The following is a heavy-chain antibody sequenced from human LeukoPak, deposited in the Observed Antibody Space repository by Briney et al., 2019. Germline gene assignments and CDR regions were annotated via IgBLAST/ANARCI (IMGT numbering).Heavy chain of an antibody. J-gene: IGHJ4*02. CDR1: GYSFTTYW. Sequence: GESLKISCKGSGYSFTTYWIGWVRQMPGKGLEWMGIIYPGDSDTRYSPSLQGQVTISVDKPITTAYVQWSSLKASDSAMYYCAREGTTGGYYDYWGQGTLVTVSS. D-gene: IGHD1-7*01. CDR2: IYPGDSDT. CDR3: AREGTTGGYYDY. V-gene: IGHV5-51*04.